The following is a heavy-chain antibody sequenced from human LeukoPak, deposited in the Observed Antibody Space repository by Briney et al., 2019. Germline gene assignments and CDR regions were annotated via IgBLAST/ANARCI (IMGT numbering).Heavy chain of an antibody. CDR3: ARGNTAMAT. V-gene: IGHV3-33*01. D-gene: IGHD5-18*01. CDR2: IWYDGSNK. Sequence: PGGSLRLSCAASGFTFRTYGMHWVRQAPGKGLEWVAVIWYDGSNKYYADSVKGRFTISRDNSKNTLYLQMNSLRAEDTAVYYCARGNTAMATWGQGTLVTVSS. J-gene: IGHJ4*02. CDR1: GFTFRTYG.